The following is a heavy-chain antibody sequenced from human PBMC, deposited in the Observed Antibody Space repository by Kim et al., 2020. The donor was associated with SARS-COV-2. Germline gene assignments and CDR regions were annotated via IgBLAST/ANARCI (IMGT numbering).Heavy chain of an antibody. V-gene: IGHV3-49*03. Sequence: GGSLRLSCTASGFTFGDYAMSWFRQAPGKGLEWVGFIRSKAYGGTTEYAASVKGRFTISRDDSKSIAYLQMNSLKTEDTAVYYCTRDGPTVEYYDFWSGYGPGDYWGQGTLVTVSS. D-gene: IGHD3-3*01. CDR3: TRDGPTVEYYDFWSGYGPGDY. CDR2: IRSKAYGGTT. J-gene: IGHJ4*02. CDR1: GFTFGDYA.